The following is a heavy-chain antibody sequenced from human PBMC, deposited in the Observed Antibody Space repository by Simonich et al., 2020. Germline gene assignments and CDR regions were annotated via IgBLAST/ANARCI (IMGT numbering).Heavy chain of an antibody. J-gene: IGHJ4*02. V-gene: IGHV3-48*03. D-gene: IGHD4-17*01. CDR3: ARHYYGDYYFDY. CDR1: GFTFSSYE. CDR2: ISSSVSTI. Sequence: EVQLVVSGGGLVQPGGSLRLSCAASGFTFSSYEMNWVSLAQRKGLEWDSYISSSVSTIYYANSVKGRFTISRDNAKNSLYLQMNSMRAEDKAVYYCARHYYGDYYFDYWGQGTLVTVSS.